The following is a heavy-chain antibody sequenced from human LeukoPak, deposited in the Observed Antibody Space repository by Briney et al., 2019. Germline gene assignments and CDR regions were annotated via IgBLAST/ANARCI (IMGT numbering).Heavy chain of an antibody. J-gene: IGHJ4*02. CDR1: GGTFSSYA. Sequence: SVKVSCKASGGTFSSYAISWVRQAPGQGLEWMGGIIPIFGTANYAQKFQGRVTITTDESTSTAYMELSSLRSEDTAVYYCARAQLAVAGIFDYWGQGTPVTVSS. V-gene: IGHV1-69*05. CDR2: IIPIFGTA. D-gene: IGHD6-19*01. CDR3: ARAQLAVAGIFDY.